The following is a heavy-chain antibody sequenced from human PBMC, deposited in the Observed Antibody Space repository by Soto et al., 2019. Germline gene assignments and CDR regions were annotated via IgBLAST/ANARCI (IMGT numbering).Heavy chain of an antibody. CDR2: ISSSSSYI. V-gene: IGHV3-21*01. CDR1: GFTFSSYS. Sequence: SLRLSCAASGFTFSSYSMNWVRQAPGKGLEWVSSISSSSSYIYYADSVKGRFTISRDNAKNSLYLQMNSLRAEDTAVYYCARAEDIVVVPAAAFDIWGQGTMVTVSS. CDR3: ARAEDIVVVPAAAFDI. J-gene: IGHJ3*02. D-gene: IGHD2-2*01.